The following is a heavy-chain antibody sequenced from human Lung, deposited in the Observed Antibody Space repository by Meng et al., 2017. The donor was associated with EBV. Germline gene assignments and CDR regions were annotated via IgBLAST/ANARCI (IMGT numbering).Heavy chain of an antibody. D-gene: IGHD6-13*01. CDR1: GYSITTDG. Sequence: GQNAGESKEVSCQASGYSITTDGISRMRQAPGQGLAWRGWISANKCNTNYGQKLQCRVNMTTDTSTSTAYMELRSQRAQDTAVYYCAASSSSWNQAWFDPWGQGTLVTVSS. J-gene: IGHJ5*02. CDR3: AASSSSWNQAWFDP. V-gene: IGHV1-18*01. CDR2: ISANKCNT.